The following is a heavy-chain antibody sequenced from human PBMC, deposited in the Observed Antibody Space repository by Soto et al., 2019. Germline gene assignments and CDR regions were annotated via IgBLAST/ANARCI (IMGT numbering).Heavy chain of an antibody. D-gene: IGHD3-3*01. CDR3: ARSDVYYDFWRAIV. CDR2: ISSSSSTI. Sequence: GSLNLSCASHGFPFPSSSMNSVRQAPGKGLELVSFISSSSSTIYYADSVKGRFTISRDNAKISLYLQMNSLRAEDTAVYYCARSDVYYDFWRAIVWGKGT. J-gene: IGHJ6*03. V-gene: IGHV3-48*01. CDR1: GFPFPSSS.